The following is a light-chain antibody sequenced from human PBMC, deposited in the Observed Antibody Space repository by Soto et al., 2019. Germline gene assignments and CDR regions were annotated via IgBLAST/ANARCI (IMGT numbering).Light chain of an antibody. Sequence: EIVMTQSPVTLSVSPGERATLTCRASQDVNSNLAWYQQKPGRGPRLLIFGASTRATGIPARFSGSGSGTEFTLTISSLQSEDFAVYYCQQYNSWPLGTFGPGTKVDI. CDR3: QQYNSWPLGT. CDR2: GAS. V-gene: IGKV3-15*01. CDR1: QDVNSN. J-gene: IGKJ3*01.